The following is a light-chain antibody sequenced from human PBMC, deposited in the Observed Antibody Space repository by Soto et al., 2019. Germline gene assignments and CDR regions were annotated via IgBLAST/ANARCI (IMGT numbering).Light chain of an antibody. CDR3: QKYYSAPRT. V-gene: IGKV1-27*01. CDR1: QGISHY. J-gene: IGKJ1*01. CDR2: DAN. Sequence: DIQMTQSPSSLSASVGDRVTITCRASQGISHYLAWYQQRPGQVPKLLIHDANILQSGVPSRFSGSGSGTDFSRTISSLQPDGVATDYWQKYYSAPRTFGEGTRV.